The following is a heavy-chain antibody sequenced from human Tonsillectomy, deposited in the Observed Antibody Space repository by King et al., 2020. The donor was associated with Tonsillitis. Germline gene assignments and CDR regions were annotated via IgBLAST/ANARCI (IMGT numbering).Heavy chain of an antibody. Sequence: VQLVESGGGVVQPGKSLSLSCADSGYTFSSYVIHWVRQAPGKGLEWLSLISSDGRDKYSADSVKGRFTLSRDNSNNTVYLQINGLRLEDTAVYYCAIGTVVNTDSYNPIDVWGQGTTVTVSS. CDR1: GYTFSSYV. D-gene: IGHD4-23*01. CDR2: ISSDGRDK. J-gene: IGHJ6*02. V-gene: IGHV3-30*01. CDR3: AIGTVVNTDSYNPIDV.